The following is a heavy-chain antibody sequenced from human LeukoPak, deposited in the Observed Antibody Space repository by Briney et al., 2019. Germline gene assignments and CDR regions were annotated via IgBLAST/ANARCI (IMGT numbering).Heavy chain of an antibody. CDR2: INHSRST. J-gene: IGHJ1*01. D-gene: IGHD3-22*01. CDR3: ARGPYNPIVVVTHLSAPTAGYFQH. V-gene: IGHV4-34*01. CDR1: GGSFSGYY. Sequence: SETLSLTCAVYGGSFSGYYWSWIRQPPGKGLEWIGEINHSRSTNYNPSLKSRVTISVDTSKNQFSLKLSSVTAADTAVYYCARGPYNPIVVVTHLSAPTAGYFQHWGQGTLVTVSS.